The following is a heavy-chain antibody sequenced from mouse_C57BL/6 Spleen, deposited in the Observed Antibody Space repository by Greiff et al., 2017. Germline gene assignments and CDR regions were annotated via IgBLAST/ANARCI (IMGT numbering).Heavy chain of an antibody. CDR1: GYTFTSYW. D-gene: IGHD1-1*01. CDR2: INPSSGYT. CDR3: AREGDYGSSYFDY. Sequence: QVQLQQSGAELAKPGASVKLSCKASGYTFTSYWMHWVKQRPGQGLEWIGYINPSSGYTKYNQKFKDKATLTAVKSSSTAYMQLSSLTYEDSAVYYCAREGDYGSSYFDYWGQGTTLTVSS. V-gene: IGHV1-7*01. J-gene: IGHJ2*01.